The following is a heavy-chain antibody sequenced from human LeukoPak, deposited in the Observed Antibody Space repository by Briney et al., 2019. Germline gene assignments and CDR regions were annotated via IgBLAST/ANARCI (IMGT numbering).Heavy chain of an antibody. CDR3: AGGANGDYEA. J-gene: IGHJ5*02. D-gene: IGHD4-17*01. CDR1: GGSISSYY. CDR2: VNHGGGA. V-gene: IGHV4-34*01. Sequence: SETLSLTCTVSGGSISSYYWGWIRQPPGKGLEWIGEVNHGGGANYNPSLKSRVTISVATSKEQMSLKLKSVTAADTAVYYCAGGANGDYEAWGQGTLVTVSS.